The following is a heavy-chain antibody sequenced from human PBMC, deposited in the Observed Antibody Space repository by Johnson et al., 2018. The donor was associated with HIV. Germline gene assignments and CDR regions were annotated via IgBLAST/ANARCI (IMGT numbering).Heavy chain of an antibody. CDR2: ISYDGSNK. V-gene: IGHV3-30-3*01. J-gene: IGHJ3*02. D-gene: IGHD3-22*01. CDR3: AKHGGYSDGPNDAFDI. Sequence: VQLVESGGGVVQPGRSLRLSCAASGFTFSSYAMHWVRQAPGKGLEWVAVISYDGSNKYYADSVKGRFTISRDNSKNTLYLQMNSLRAEDTAVYYCAKHGGYSDGPNDAFDIWGQGTMVTVSS. CDR1: GFTFSSYA.